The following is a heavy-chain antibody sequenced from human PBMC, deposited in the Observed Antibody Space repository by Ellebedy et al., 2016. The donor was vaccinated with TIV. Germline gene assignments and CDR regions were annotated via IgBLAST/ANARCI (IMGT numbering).Heavy chain of an antibody. Sequence: AASVKVSCKASGYTFTSYDINWVRQAAGLGLEWMGWMNPNSGYTGSAQKFQGRVTITADESTSTAYMELSSLRSEDTAVYYCARPMTTVTPRGYFDNWGQGTLVTVAS. D-gene: IGHD4-17*01. CDR1: GYTFTSYD. J-gene: IGHJ4*02. CDR3: ARPMTTVTPRGYFDN. V-gene: IGHV1-8*01. CDR2: MNPNSGYT.